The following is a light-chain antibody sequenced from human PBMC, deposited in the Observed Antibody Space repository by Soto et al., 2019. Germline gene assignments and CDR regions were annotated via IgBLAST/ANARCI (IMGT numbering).Light chain of an antibody. Sequence: QSALTQPASVSGSPGQSITISCTGTSSDVGGYNYVSWYQQHPGKAPKLMIYDVSNRPSGVSNRFSGSKSGNTASLTISGLQAEDEADYYCSSYTLSSPLVVFGGGTKLTVL. CDR3: SSYTLSSPLVV. J-gene: IGLJ2*01. V-gene: IGLV2-14*01. CDR1: SSDVGGYNY. CDR2: DVS.